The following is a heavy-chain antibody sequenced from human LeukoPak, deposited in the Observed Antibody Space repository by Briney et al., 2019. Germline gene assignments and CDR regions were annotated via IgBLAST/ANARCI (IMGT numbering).Heavy chain of an antibody. J-gene: IGHJ4*02. V-gene: IGHV3-23*01. Sequence: GGSLRLSCAASGFTFSSYIMNWVRQAPGKELEWVSSISDRDHNTYYADSVKGRFTISRDNSKNTLYLQMNSLRAEDTAVYYCAKGGLSRAGLDFWGQGTLVTVSS. CDR1: GFTFSSYI. CDR2: ISDRDHNT. CDR3: AKGGLSRAGLDF. D-gene: IGHD5/OR15-5a*01.